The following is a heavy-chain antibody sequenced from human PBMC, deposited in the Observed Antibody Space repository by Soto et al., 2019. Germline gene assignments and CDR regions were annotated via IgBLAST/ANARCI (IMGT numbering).Heavy chain of an antibody. D-gene: IGHD3-22*01. V-gene: IGHV3-7*04. CDR3: ERDRYYDSRVGGAY. CDR2: IKQDGSEK. CDR1: GFTFSSYW. J-gene: IGHJ4*02. Sequence: EVQLVESGGGLVQPGGSLRLSCAASGFTFSSYWMSWVRQAPGKGLEWVANIKQDGSEKYYVDSVKGRFTISRDNAKNSLYRQMNSLRGEDTGVYYRERDRYYDSRVGGAYWGQGTLVTVSS.